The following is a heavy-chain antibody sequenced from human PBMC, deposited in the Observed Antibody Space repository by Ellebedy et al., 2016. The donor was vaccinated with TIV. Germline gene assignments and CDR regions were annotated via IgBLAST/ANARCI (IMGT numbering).Heavy chain of an antibody. V-gene: IGHV4-59*08. D-gene: IGHD3/OR15-3a*01. J-gene: IGHJ6*02. CDR3: ARLDPYYYYGMDV. Sequence: MPSETLSLTCTVPGGSISSYYWRWIRQPPGKGLEWIGYIYYSGSTNYNPSLKSRVTISVDTSKNQFSLKLSSVTAADTAVYYCARLDPYYYYGMDVWGQGTTVTVSS. CDR1: GGSISSYY. CDR2: IYYSGST.